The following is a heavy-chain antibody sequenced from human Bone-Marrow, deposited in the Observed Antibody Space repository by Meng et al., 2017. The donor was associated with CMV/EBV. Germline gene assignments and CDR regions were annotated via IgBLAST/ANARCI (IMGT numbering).Heavy chain of an antibody. J-gene: IGHJ4*02. V-gene: IGHV4-59*01. CDR1: GGSISSYY. CDR3: ARERDGGWFDY. CDR2: IYYSGST. Sequence: SETLSLTCTVSGGSISSYYWSWIRQPPGKGLEWIGYIYYSGSTNYNPSLKSRVTISVDTSKNQFSLKLSSVTAADTAVYYCARERDGGWFDYWGQGTLVTFSS. D-gene: IGHD6-19*01.